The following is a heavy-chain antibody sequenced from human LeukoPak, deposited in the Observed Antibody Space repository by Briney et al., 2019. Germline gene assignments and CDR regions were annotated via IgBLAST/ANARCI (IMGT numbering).Heavy chain of an antibody. Sequence: GGSLRLSCATSGFTFINYEINWVRQAPGKGLEWVSYISGGASIIYYADSVKGRFTISRDNAKNLVYLQMNSLRAEDTAVYYCVSEGENWNFFDHWGQGTLVTVSS. V-gene: IGHV3-48*03. CDR1: GFTFINYE. CDR3: VSEGENWNFFDH. J-gene: IGHJ4*02. D-gene: IGHD1-7*01. CDR2: ISGGASII.